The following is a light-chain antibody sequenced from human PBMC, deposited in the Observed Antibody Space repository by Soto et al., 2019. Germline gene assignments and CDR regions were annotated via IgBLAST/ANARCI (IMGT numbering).Light chain of an antibody. V-gene: IGKV1-27*01. Sequence: IPMTQSPSSLSASVGDRVTITCRASQGISNYLAWYQQKPGKVPKLLIDAASTLQSGVPSRFSGSGSATDFPLTISGLQPEDVATYYCQKYSSVPWTFGQGTKVEIK. CDR2: AAS. J-gene: IGKJ1*01. CDR3: QKYSSVPWT. CDR1: QGISNY.